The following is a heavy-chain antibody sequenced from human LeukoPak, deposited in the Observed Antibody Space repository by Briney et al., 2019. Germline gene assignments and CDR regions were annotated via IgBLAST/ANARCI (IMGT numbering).Heavy chain of an antibody. CDR1: GGTFSSYA. Sequence: AASVKVSCKASGGTFSSYAIGWVRQAPGQGLEWMGGIIPIFGTANYAQKFQGRVTITADESTSTAYMELSSLRSEDTAVYYCARGAAGTSLWVWFDPWGQGTLVTVSS. D-gene: IGHD6-13*01. J-gene: IGHJ5*02. CDR2: IIPIFGTA. V-gene: IGHV1-69*13. CDR3: ARGAAGTSLWVWFDP.